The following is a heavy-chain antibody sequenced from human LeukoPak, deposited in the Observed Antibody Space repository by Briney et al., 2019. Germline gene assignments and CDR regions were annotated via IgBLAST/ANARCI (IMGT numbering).Heavy chain of an antibody. D-gene: IGHD6-13*01. CDR1: GGSISSGSYY. CDR3: ARDNPEGAAAGGIDY. V-gene: IGHV4-61*02. CDR2: IYTSGST. Sequence: PSETLSLTCTVSGGSISSGSYYWSWIRQPAGKGLEWIGRIYTSGSTNYNPSLKSRVTISVDTSKNQFSLKLSSVTAADTAVYYCARDNPEGAAAGGIDYWGQGTLVTVSS. J-gene: IGHJ4*02.